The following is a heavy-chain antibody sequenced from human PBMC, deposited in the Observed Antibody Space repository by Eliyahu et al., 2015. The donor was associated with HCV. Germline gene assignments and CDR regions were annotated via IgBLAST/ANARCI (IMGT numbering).Heavy chain of an antibody. Sequence: QVQLQQWGAGLLKPSETLSLTCAVYGGSFSGYYWSWIRQPPGKALEWIGEINHSGSTNYNPSLKSRVTISVDTSKNQFSLKLSSVTAADTAVYYCAREIAAAGRRYYYDMDVWGKGTTITVSS. CDR2: INHSGST. CDR1: GGSFSGYY. V-gene: IGHV4-34*01. CDR3: AREIAAAGRRYYYDMDV. J-gene: IGHJ6*03. D-gene: IGHD6-13*01.